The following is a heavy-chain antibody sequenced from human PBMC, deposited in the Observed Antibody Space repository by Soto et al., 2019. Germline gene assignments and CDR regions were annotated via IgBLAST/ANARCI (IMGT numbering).Heavy chain of an antibody. CDR2: ISGSSDST. D-gene: IGHD3-3*02. V-gene: IGHV3-23*01. CDR1: GLIFSSYV. Sequence: GGSLRLSCAASGLIFSSYVMNWVRQAPGKGLEWVSAISGSSDSTFYADSMKGRFTISRDNSKNTLYLQMNSLRAEDTAVYYCAKESHFSMALDYWGQGTLVTVSS. CDR3: AKESHFSMALDY. J-gene: IGHJ4*02.